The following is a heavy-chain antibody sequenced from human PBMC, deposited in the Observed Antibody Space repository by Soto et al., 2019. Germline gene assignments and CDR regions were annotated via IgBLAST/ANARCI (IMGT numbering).Heavy chain of an antibody. CDR1: GFTFSDYY. J-gene: IGHJ5*01. Sequence: QVQLVESGGGLAKPGGSLRLSCAASGFTFSDYYMSWIRQAPGKGLEWVSYTSASSSYTSYADSVKGRFTISRDPAKNALYLQMNSLRAQDPAVYYCARVTRDSYGFDCWAQGTLVTVSS. CDR3: ARVTRDSYGFDC. CDR2: TSASSSYT. D-gene: IGHD1-26*01. V-gene: IGHV3-11*05.